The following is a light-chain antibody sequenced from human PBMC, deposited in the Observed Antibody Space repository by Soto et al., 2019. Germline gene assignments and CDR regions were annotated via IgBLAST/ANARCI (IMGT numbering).Light chain of an antibody. CDR2: AVS. V-gene: IGKV1-17*01. CDR3: LKHKKYPWT. J-gene: IGKJ1*01. Sequence: DIQMTQSQSSLSAAVGDRVTITCRASQCIINDLGWFPQKPGQAPKRLIYAVSGVQSGVPSRFSGSGAGTDVTLTISSLQPEDFATYYCLKHKKYPWTFGQGTRVDIK. CDR1: QCIIND.